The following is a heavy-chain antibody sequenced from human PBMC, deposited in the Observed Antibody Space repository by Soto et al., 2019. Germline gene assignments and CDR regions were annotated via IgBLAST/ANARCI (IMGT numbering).Heavy chain of an antibody. CDR3: AKGVVECSGGTCYIDY. CDR2: ISYDGSNK. Sequence: GGSLRLSCAASGFTFSTYGMHWVRQAPGKGLEWVAVISYDGSNKYYADSVKGRFTISRDSSKNTLYLQMNSLRAEDTAVYYCAKGVVECSGGTCYIDYWGQGTLVTVSS. D-gene: IGHD2-15*01. J-gene: IGHJ4*03. V-gene: IGHV3-30*18. CDR1: GFTFSTYG.